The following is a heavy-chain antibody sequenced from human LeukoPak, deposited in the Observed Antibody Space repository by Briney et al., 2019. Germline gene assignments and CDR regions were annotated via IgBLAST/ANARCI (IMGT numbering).Heavy chain of an antibody. Sequence: PSETLSLTFAVYGGSFSGYYWSWIRQPPGKGLEWIGEINHSGSTNYNPSLKSRVTISVDTSKNPFSLKLSSVTAADTAVYYCARDLAAAGSGWFDPWGQGTLVTVSS. D-gene: IGHD6-13*01. CDR1: GGSFSGYY. CDR2: INHSGST. V-gene: IGHV4-34*01. CDR3: ARDLAAAGSGWFDP. J-gene: IGHJ5*02.